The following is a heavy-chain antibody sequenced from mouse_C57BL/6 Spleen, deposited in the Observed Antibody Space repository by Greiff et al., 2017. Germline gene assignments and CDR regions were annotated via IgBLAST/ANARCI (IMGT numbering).Heavy chain of an antibody. D-gene: IGHD2-4*01. CDR1: GYTFTSYW. Sequence: VQLQQSGTVLARPGASVKMSCKTSGYTFTSYWMHWVKQRPGQGLEWIGAIYPGNSDTSYNQKFKGKAKLTAVTSASTAYMELSSLTNEDSAVYYCTKKEIYYEYDDYAMDYWGQGTSVTVSS. CDR3: TKKEIYYEYDDYAMDY. V-gene: IGHV1-5*01. J-gene: IGHJ4*01. CDR2: IYPGNSDT.